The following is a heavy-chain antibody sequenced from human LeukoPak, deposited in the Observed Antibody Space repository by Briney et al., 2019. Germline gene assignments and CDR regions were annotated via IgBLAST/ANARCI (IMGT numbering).Heavy chain of an antibody. Sequence: GGSLRLSCAASGFTVSSNYMSWVRQAPGKGLEWVSVIYSGGSTYYADSVKGRFTISRDNSKNTLYLQMNSLRAEDTAVYYCAKDSAVRFLEWLPTPGDFQHWGQGTLVTVSS. V-gene: IGHV3-53*01. CDR3: AKDSAVRFLEWLPTPGDFQH. J-gene: IGHJ1*01. D-gene: IGHD3-3*01. CDR2: IYSGGST. CDR1: GFTVSSNY.